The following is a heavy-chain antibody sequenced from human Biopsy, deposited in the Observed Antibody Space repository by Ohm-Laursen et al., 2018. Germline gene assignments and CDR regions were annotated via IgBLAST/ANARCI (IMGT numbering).Heavy chain of an antibody. CDR3: ARATNSTGWPYYYFYGMDV. CDR1: GGSISSDY. V-gene: IGHV4-59*01. J-gene: IGHJ6*02. CDR2: IYYSGST. Sequence: SETLSLTCAVSGGSISSDYWSWIRQTPGKGLEWIGYIYYSGSTNYNPSLKSRVTISIDKSKNQFSLRLNSVTAADTAVYYCARATNSTGWPYYYFYGMDVWGQGTTVTVSS. D-gene: IGHD2/OR15-2a*01.